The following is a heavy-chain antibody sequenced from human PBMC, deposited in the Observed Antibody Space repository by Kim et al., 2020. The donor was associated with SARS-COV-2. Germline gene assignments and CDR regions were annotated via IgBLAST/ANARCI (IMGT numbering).Heavy chain of an antibody. V-gene: IGHV1-69*04. J-gene: IGHJ6*02. D-gene: IGHD6-19*01. CDR2: IIPILGIA. Sequence: SVKVSCKASGGTFSSYAISWVRQAPGQGLEWMGRIIPILGIANYAQKFQGRVTITADKSTSTAYMELSSLRSEDTAVYYCARDPGIAVAGTNYYYYYGMDVWGQGTTVTGSS. CDR3: ARDPGIAVAGTNYYYYYGMDV. CDR1: GGTFSSYA.